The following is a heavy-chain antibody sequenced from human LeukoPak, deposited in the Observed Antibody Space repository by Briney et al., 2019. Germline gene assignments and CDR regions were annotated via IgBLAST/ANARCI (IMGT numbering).Heavy chain of an antibody. CDR3: ARAATTVTTPDAFDT. CDR2: IYYSGST. CDR1: GGSISSGGYY. J-gene: IGHJ3*02. V-gene: IGHV4-31*03. D-gene: IGHD4-17*01. Sequence: SETLSLTCTVSGGSISSGGYYWSWIRQHPGKGLEWIGYIYYSGSTYYNPSLKSRVTISVDTSKNQFSLKLSSVTAADTAVYYCARAATTVTTPDAFDTWGQGTMVTVSS.